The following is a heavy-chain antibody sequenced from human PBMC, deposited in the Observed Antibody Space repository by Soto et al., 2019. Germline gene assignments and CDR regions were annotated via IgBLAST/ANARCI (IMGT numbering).Heavy chain of an antibody. CDR2: ISGSGGST. Sequence: PGGSLRLSCATSGFTFNNYAMNWVRQAPGKGLEWVSAISGSGGSTYYADSVKGRFTISRDNSKNTLYLQMNSLRAEDTAVYYCAKARDDILTGYQTHWGQGTLVTVSS. D-gene: IGHD3-9*01. CDR1: GFTFNNYA. CDR3: AKARDDILTGYQTH. V-gene: IGHV3-23*01. J-gene: IGHJ4*02.